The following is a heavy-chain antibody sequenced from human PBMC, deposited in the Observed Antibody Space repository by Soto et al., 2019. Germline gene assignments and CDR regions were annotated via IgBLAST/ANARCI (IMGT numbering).Heavy chain of an antibody. CDR1: GESISSSSYY. J-gene: IGHJ4*02. V-gene: IGHV4-39*01. CDR2: IYYSGRT. Sequence: SETLSLTCIVPGESISSSSYYWGWIRQPPGKGLEWIGSIYYSGRTYYNPSFKSRVTISIDTSKNQFSLKLSSVTATDTAVYYCARQRTTVVTQAYFDHWGQGAMVTVSS. CDR3: ARQRTTVVTQAYFDH. D-gene: IGHD2-21*02.